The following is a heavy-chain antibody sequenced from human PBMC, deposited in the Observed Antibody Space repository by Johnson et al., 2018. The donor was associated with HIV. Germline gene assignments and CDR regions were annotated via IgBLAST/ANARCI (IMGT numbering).Heavy chain of an antibody. CDR2: IKQDGAEI. CDR3: ARGSLGGWFPPDALDI. D-gene: IGHD6-19*01. J-gene: IGHJ3*02. V-gene: IGHV3-7*05. Sequence: VQLVESGGGLVQPGGSLRLSCEASGFTFSSYWMSWVRQAPGKGLEWVANIKQDGAEIFYVDSVKGRFTISRDNAKNSLSLQMISLRAEDTAIYSCARGSLGGWFPPDALDIWGQGTMVTVSS. CDR1: GFTFSSYW.